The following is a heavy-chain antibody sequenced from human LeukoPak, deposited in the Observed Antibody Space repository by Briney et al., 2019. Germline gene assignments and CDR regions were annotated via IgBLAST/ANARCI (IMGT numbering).Heavy chain of an antibody. V-gene: IGHV4-39*07. Sequence: SETLSLTCTVSGGSISSSSYYWGWIRQPPGKGLEWIGSIYYSGSTNYNPSLKSRGTISVDTSKNQFFLKLTSVTAADTAVYYCAKELRYISWGPPSFDSWGQGALVTVSS. J-gene: IGHJ4*02. CDR1: GGSISSSSYY. D-gene: IGHD7-27*01. CDR2: IYYSGST. CDR3: AKELRYISWGPPSFDS.